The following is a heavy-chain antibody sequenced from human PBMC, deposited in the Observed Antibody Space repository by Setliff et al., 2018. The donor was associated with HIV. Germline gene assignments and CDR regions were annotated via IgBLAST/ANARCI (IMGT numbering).Heavy chain of an antibody. V-gene: IGHV1-69*13. D-gene: IGHD6-13*01. Sequence: GASEQVSCNTSGGTLSNSVITWVQKAPGQGLEWMGMIIPMYNIPAYAQKFQGRVTFTADESTSTAYMELSRLSSEDTAVYYCARDQTGVAAAAFGGGSAWSDEGFDIWGQGTMVTVAS. CDR2: IIPMYNIP. CDR1: GGTLSNSV. J-gene: IGHJ3*02. CDR3: ARDQTGVAAAAFGGGSAWSDEGFDI.